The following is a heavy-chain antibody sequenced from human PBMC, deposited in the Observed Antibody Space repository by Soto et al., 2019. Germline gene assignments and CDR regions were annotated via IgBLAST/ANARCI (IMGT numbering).Heavy chain of an antibody. V-gene: IGHV1-18*01. D-gene: IGHD2-8*01. CDR3: ALTVNGYYDF. CDR1: GYTFISNG. Sequence: QVQLVQSGAEVKKPGSSVKVSCKGSGYTFISNGISWVRQAPGQGLEWMGWISTYNGNTNYAQKLQGRVTMTTDTSTSRAYMELRSMRSDDTAVYYCALTVNGYYDFWGQGTLVTVS. J-gene: IGHJ4*02. CDR2: ISTYNGNT.